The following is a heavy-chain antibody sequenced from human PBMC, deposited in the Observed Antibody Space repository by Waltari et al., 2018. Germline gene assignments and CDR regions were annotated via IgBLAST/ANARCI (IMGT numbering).Heavy chain of an antibody. CDR2: IVCDGRIT. CDR1: GFRFGSYW. CDR3: ARDYYYSIDY. V-gene: IGHV3-74*01. Sequence: EVQLVESGGGLVQPGGSLRLSCAAYGFRFGSYWMTWVRKAPGKGLVWVLRIVCDGRITSYADSVKGRFTISRDNAKNTLYLQMNSLRDEDTAVYYCARDYYYSIDYWGQGTVVTVSS. D-gene: IGHD3-10*01. J-gene: IGHJ4*02.